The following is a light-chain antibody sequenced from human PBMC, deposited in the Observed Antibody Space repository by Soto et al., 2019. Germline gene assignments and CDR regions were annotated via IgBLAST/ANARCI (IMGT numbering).Light chain of an antibody. CDR3: QQYYSTPQT. CDR2: WAS. Sequence: DIVMTQSPDSLAVSLVVRSSINCKSSQSVLYSSNNKNYLSWYQQKPGQPPKLLIYWASTRESGVPDRFSGSESGTDFTLTISSLQAEDVAVYYCQQYYSTPQTFGQGTKLEIK. V-gene: IGKV4-1*01. J-gene: IGKJ2*01. CDR1: QSVLYSSNNKNY.